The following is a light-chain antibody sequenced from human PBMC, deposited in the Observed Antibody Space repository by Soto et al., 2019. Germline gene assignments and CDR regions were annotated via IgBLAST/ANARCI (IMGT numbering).Light chain of an antibody. CDR3: QQSYKTPVT. Sequence: DLQMTQSPSSLSASVGDRVTITCRASQNISTYLNWYQQKPGKAPKLLIYAASSVQTGVPSRFSGSGSGTDFTLAISNLQPGDFESYYCQQSYKTPVTFGPGTKVDFK. CDR2: AAS. J-gene: IGKJ3*01. CDR1: QNISTY. V-gene: IGKV1-39*01.